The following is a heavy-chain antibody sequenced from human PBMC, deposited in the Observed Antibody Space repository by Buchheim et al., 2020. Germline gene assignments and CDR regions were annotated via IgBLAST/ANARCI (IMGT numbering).Heavy chain of an antibody. CDR1: GFTFSSYG. V-gene: IGHV3-30*18. J-gene: IGHJ5*02. CDR3: AKATGTMVNWFDP. Sequence: QVQLVGSGGGVVQPGRSLRLSCAASGFTFSSYGMHWVRQAPGKGLEWVAVISYDGSNKYYADSVKGRFTISRDNSKNTLYLQMNSLRAEDTAVYYCAKATGTMVNWFDPWGQGTL. CDR2: ISYDGSNK. D-gene: IGHD1-1*01.